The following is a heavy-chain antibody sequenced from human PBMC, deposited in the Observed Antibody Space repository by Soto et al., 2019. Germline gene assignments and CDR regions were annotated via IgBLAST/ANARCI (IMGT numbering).Heavy chain of an antibody. CDR3: ARVRDSFGLDV. CDR2: IHYRGST. V-gene: IGHV4-31*03. D-gene: IGHD2-15*01. CDR1: GGSITGAYY. J-gene: IGHJ6*02. Sequence: SETLSLTCRLPGGSITGAYYWNWIRQHPGKGLEWIGSIHYRGSTYYNPSLKTRITISLDRSNNQFSLNLSSVTAADTAVYYCARVRDSFGLDVWGQGTTVTVSS.